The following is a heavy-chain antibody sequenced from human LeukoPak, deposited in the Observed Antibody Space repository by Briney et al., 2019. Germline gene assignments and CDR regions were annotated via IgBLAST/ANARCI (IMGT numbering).Heavy chain of an antibody. J-gene: IGHJ3*02. D-gene: IGHD3-10*01. V-gene: IGHV3-73*01. Sequence: GGSLRLSCAASGFTFSGSAMHWVRQASGKGLEWVGRIRSKANSYATAYAASVKGRFTISRDDSKNTAYLQMNSLKTEDTAVYYCARVTITMVRGVPFGAFDIWGQGTMVTVSS. CDR3: ARVTITMVRGVPFGAFDI. CDR2: IRSKANSYAT. CDR1: GFTFSGSA.